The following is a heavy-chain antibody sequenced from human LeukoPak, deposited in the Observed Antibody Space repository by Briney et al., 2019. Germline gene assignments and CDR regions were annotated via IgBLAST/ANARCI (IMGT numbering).Heavy chain of an antibody. D-gene: IGHD3-3*01. CDR1: GGSISSYY. Sequence: PSETLSLTCTVSGGSISSYYWSWIRQPPGKGLEWIGRIYTSGSTNYNPSLKSRVTISVDTSKNQFSLKLSSVTAADTAVYYCARTKDDFWSGYYTGLHVDVWGKGTTVTVSS. CDR2: IYTSGST. CDR3: ARTKDDFWSGYYTGLHVDV. V-gene: IGHV4-4*08. J-gene: IGHJ6*04.